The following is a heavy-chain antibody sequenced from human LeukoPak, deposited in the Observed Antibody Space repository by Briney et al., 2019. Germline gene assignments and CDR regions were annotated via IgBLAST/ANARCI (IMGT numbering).Heavy chain of an antibody. D-gene: IGHD3-22*01. J-gene: IGHJ4*02. CDR2: IRGKANSYAT. CDR1: GFTFSGSV. V-gene: IGHV3-73*01. CDR3: TRLGQDSLDY. Sequence: GGSLRLSCAVSGFTFSGSVMHWVRQASGKGLEWVGRIRGKANSYATAYAAAVKGRFTISRDDSKNTAYLQMNSLKTEVTAVYYCTRLGQDSLDYWGQGTLVTVSS.